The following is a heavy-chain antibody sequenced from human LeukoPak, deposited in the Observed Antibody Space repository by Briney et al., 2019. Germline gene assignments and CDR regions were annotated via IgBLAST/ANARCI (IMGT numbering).Heavy chain of an antibody. J-gene: IGHJ5*02. Sequence: GGSLRLSCAASGFTFSSYWMFWVRQAPGKGLLWVSRIIGDGSSTSYAESVKGRFTISRDNAKNTLYLQMNSLRAEDTAAYYCARGGSGNYYTTWGQGTLVTVSS. CDR2: IIGDGSST. CDR3: ARGGSGNYYTT. D-gene: IGHD3-3*01. V-gene: IGHV3-74*01. CDR1: GFTFSSYW.